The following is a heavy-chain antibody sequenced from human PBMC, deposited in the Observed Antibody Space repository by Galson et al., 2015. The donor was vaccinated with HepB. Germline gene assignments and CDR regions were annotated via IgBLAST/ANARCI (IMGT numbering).Heavy chain of an antibody. J-gene: IGHJ4*02. CDR1: GFTVSSNY. CDR2: IYSGGST. V-gene: IGHV3-66*01. CDR3: ARGYYDSSGYSSY. D-gene: IGHD3-22*01. Sequence: SLRLSCAASGFTVSSNYMSWVRQAPGKGLEWVSVIYSGGSTYYADSVKGRFTISRDNSKNTLYLQMNSLRAEDTAVYYCARGYYDSSGYSSYWGQGTLVTVSS.